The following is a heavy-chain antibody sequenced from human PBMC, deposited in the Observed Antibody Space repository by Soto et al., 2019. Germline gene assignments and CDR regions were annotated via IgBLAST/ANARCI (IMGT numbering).Heavy chain of an antibody. CDR2: ISGSGGST. Sequence: EVQLSESGGGLVQPGGSLRLSCAASGFTFSNYAMNWVRQAPGKGLEWVSVISGSGGSTYYADSVKGRFTISRDNSKNTLYLQMNSLRAEDTAVYYCARRSSGWYFDYWGQGTLVTVSS. CDR1: GFTFSNYA. V-gene: IGHV3-23*01. J-gene: IGHJ4*02. D-gene: IGHD6-19*01. CDR3: ARRSSGWYFDY.